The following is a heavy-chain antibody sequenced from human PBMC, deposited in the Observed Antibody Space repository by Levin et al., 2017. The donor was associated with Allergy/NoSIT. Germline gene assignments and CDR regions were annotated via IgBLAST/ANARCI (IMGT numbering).Heavy chain of an antibody. CDR2: IVVGSGNT. V-gene: IGHV1-58*01. CDR1: GFTFTSSA. D-gene: IGHD3-16*02. CDR3: AAALYSCDPREADGMDV. J-gene: IGHJ6*02. Sequence: SVKVSCKASGFTFTSSAVQWVRQARGQRLEWIGWIVVGSGNTNYAQKFQERVTITRDMSTSTAYMELSSLRSEDTAVYYCAAALYSCDPREADGMDVWGQGTTVTVSS.